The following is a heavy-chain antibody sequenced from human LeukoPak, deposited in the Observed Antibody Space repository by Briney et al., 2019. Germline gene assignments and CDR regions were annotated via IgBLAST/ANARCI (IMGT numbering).Heavy chain of an antibody. CDR1: GFTISSNY. Sequence: GGSLRLSCAASGFTISSNYMSWVRQAPGKGLEWVSVIYSGGYTYYGDSVKGRFTISRDNSKNTLYLQMNSLRVEDTAVYYCARNRMTSNSYYFDYWGQGTLVTGSS. J-gene: IGHJ4*02. V-gene: IGHV3-66*01. D-gene: IGHD4-23*01. CDR3: ARNRMTSNSYYFDY. CDR2: IYSGGYT.